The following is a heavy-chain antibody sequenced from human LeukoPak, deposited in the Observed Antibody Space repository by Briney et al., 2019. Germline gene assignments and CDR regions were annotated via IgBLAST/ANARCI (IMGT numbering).Heavy chain of an antibody. CDR1: GFTFSSYA. CDR3: ARESMITFGGVIVGPFDY. Sequence: GGSLRLSCAASGFTFSSYAMHWVRQAPGKGLEWVAVVSYDGSNKYYADSVKGRFTISRDNSKNTLYLQMNSLRAEDTAVYYCARESMITFGGVIVGPFDYWGRGTLVTVSS. V-gene: IGHV3-30*04. CDR2: VSYDGSNK. D-gene: IGHD3-16*02. J-gene: IGHJ4*02.